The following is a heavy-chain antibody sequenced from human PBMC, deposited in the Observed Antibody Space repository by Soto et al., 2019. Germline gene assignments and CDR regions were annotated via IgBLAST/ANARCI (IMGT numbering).Heavy chain of an antibody. D-gene: IGHD4-17*01. Sequence: EVQLLESGGGLVQPGGSLRVSCAASGFTFNRFAMSWVRQAPGKGLEWVSGMIGVGGSTNYADAVKGRFTISRDTSKNALFLQMSSLRAGDTAVYYCARDRDYGADFDFWGQGTLVTVSS. CDR1: GFTFNRFA. CDR3: ARDRDYGADFDF. V-gene: IGHV3-23*01. J-gene: IGHJ4*02. CDR2: MIGVGGST.